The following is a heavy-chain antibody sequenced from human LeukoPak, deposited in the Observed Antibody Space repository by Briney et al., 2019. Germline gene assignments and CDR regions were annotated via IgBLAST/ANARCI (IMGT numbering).Heavy chain of an antibody. D-gene: IGHD2-21*02. CDR1: GYTFTGYY. CDR3: ARVASGCYSGSCFFDY. J-gene: IGHJ4*02. Sequence: AASVKVSCKASGYTFTGYYMHWVRQAPGQGLEWMGWINPNSGGTNYAQKFQGRVTMTRDTSISTVYMELSRLRSDDTAIYYCARVASGCYSGSCFFDYWGQGTLVIVSS. V-gene: IGHV1-2*02. CDR2: INPNSGGT.